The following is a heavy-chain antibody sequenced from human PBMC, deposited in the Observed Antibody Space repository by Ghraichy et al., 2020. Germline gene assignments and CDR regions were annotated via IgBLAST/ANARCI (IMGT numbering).Heavy chain of an antibody. CDR3: ARDRGGSYSEIDY. Sequence: GGSLRLSCVASGFNFDTFSLNWVRQAPGKGLKWISFISNNAGAIQYADSVKGRFTISRDNAKNSLYLQMNSLRDEDTAVYYCARDRGGSYSEIDYWGQGTLVTVSS. V-gene: IGHV3-48*02. CDR1: GFNFDTFS. CDR2: ISNNAGAI. J-gene: IGHJ4*02. D-gene: IGHD1-26*01.